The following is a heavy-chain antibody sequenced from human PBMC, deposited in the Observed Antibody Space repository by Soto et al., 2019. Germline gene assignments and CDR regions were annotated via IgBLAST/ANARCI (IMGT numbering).Heavy chain of an antibody. V-gene: IGHV3-33*01. D-gene: IGHD6-13*01. J-gene: IGHJ6*02. Sequence: QVQLVESGGGVVQPGRSLRLSCAASGFTFSSYGMHWVRQAPDKGLEWVAVIWYDGSNKYYADSVKGRFTISRDNSKKTLLLQMNSLRAEDTAVFYCARGAEGRTLIPWYAMDVWGQGTTVTVSS. CDR3: ARGAEGRTLIPWYAMDV. CDR1: GFTFSSYG. CDR2: IWYDGSNK.